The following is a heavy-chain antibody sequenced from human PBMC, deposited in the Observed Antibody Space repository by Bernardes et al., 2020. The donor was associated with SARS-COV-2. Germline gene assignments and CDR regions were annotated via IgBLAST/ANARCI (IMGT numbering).Heavy chain of an antibody. CDR2: ITDTGANS. CDR3: AKGLWFGELLCPFDY. D-gene: IGHD3-10*01. J-gene: IGHJ4*02. CDR1: GFTFSSYV. V-gene: IGHV3-23*01. Sequence: GSLRLSCAVSGFTFSSYVMSWVRQSPGKGLEWVSLITDTGANSYYADSVKGRFTISRDNSKNTLHLQMNSLRAEDTAVYYCAKGLWFGELLCPFDYWGQGTMVTVSS.